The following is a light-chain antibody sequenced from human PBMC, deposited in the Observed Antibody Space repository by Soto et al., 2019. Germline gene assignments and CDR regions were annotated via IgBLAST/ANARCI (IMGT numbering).Light chain of an antibody. V-gene: IGLV1-44*01. CDR1: SSNIGSGT. CDR2: DVT. CDR3: SSFTSSITYV. J-gene: IGLJ1*01. Sequence: QSVLTQPPSASGTPGQRVTISCSGSSSNIGSGTVNWYQQLPGAAPKLMIYDVTNRPSGVSNRFSGSKSGNTASLTISGLQAEDEADYYCSSFTSSITYVFGTGTQLTVL.